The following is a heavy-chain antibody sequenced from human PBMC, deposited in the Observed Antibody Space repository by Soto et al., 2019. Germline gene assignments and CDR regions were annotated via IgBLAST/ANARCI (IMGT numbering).Heavy chain of an antibody. J-gene: IGHJ4*02. Sequence: QVQLQESGPGLMRPSETLSPTCTVSGGSVRNNNFWWTWIRQPPGQIVDWLGSSFYSGTTKTNPSLTTRVTISVYTSKNQSSLGLISATAADTAVYFCARAQRDDYVWGPKVLFASWGRGTLVSVSS. CDR1: GGSVRNNNFW. CDR2: SFYSGTT. D-gene: IGHD3-16*01. V-gene: IGHV4-61*01. CDR3: ARAQRDDYVWGPKVLFAS.